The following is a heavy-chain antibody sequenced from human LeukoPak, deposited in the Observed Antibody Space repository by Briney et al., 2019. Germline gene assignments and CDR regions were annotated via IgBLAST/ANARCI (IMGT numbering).Heavy chain of an antibody. CDR1: GGSISSSY. Sequence: ASETLSLTCTVSGGSISSSYWSWIRQPPGKGLEWIGYIYYSGSTNYNPSLKSRVTISVDTSKNQFSLKLTSVTAADTALYYCARRHITIFGVVMDYWGQGTLVTVSS. V-gene: IGHV4-59*01. J-gene: IGHJ4*02. CDR2: IYYSGST. D-gene: IGHD3-3*01. CDR3: ARRHITIFGVVMDY.